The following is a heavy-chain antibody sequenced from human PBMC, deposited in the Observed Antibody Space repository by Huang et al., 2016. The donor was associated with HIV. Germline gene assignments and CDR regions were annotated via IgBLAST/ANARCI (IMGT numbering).Heavy chain of an antibody. V-gene: IGHV1-24*01. CDR2: FAPEHGET. D-gene: IGHD2-21*01. J-gene: IGHJ3*02. CDR1: GYTLTELS. Sequence: QVQLVQSGAEVKKPGASVKVSCKGSGYTLTELSIHWVRQAPGKGLEWMGGFAPEHGETIYAQNFQGRVTMTEDTSTDTAYMELHSLRPGDTAVYYCAAGYDTYYDIWGQGTMVIASS. CDR3: AAGYDTYYDI.